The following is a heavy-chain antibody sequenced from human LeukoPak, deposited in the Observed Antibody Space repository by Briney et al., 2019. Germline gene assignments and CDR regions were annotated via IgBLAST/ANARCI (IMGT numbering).Heavy chain of an antibody. CDR2: INPNSGGT. CDR3: ARDHHCTNGVCYRIDY. Sequence: ASVKVSCKASGYTLTGYYMHWVRQAPGQGLEWMGWINPNSGGTNYAQKFQGRVTMTRDTSISTACMELSRLRSDDTAVYYCARDHHCTNGVCYRIDYWGQGTLVTVSS. J-gene: IGHJ4*02. CDR1: GYTLTGYY. D-gene: IGHD2-8*01. V-gene: IGHV1-2*02.